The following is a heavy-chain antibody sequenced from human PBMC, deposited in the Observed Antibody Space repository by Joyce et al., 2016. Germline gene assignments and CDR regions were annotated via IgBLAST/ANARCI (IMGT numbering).Heavy chain of an antibody. V-gene: IGHV1-18*01. CDR3: ARDLNRVAAAGTYFDY. CDR2: ISAYNGNT. J-gene: IGHJ4*02. CDR1: GYTFTNYG. Sequence: QVQLVQSGAEVKKPGASVKVSCKASGYTFTNYGISWVRQAPGQGLEWMGWISAYNGNTNEAQKLQGRVTMTTDTSTSTAYMERRSLRSDDSAVYYCARDLNRVAAAGTYFDYWGQGTLVTVSS. D-gene: IGHD6-13*01.